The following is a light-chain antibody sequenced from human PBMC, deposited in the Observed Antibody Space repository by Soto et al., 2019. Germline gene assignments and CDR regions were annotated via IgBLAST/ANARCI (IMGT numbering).Light chain of an antibody. CDR1: QSVSSN. CDR3: QQYKNWPRT. J-gene: IGKJ1*01. CDR2: GVS. V-gene: IGKV3-15*01. Sequence: EIVLTPSPATLSFSPVERTTLSCTASQSVSSNLAWYQQKPGQAPRLLIYGVSPRATGIPARFSGSGSGTDFTLTISSLQSEDVAVYYCQQYKNWPRTFGQGTKVDIK.